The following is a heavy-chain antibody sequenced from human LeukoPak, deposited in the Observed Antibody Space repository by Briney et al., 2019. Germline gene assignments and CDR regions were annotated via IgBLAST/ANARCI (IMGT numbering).Heavy chain of an antibody. D-gene: IGHD6-19*01. CDR1: GGSISNYY. CDR3: ASSGWYHWFDP. V-gene: IGHV4-59*01. Sequence: PSETLSLTCTVSGGSISNYYWSWVRQPPGKGVEWIGYIYYSGSTNYNPSLKSRVTISVDTSKNQFSLKLTSVTAADTAVYYCASSGWYHWFDPWGQGTLVTVSS. CDR2: IYYSGST. J-gene: IGHJ5*02.